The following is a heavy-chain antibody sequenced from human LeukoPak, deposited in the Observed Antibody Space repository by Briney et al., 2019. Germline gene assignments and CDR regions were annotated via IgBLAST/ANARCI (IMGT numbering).Heavy chain of an antibody. CDR2: MNPNGGNT. J-gene: IGHJ5*02. CDR3: ARGITMIRGIIRGWFDP. V-gene: IGHV1-8*03. CDR1: GYTFTSYD. D-gene: IGHD3-10*01. Sequence: VASVKVSCKASGYTFTSYDINWVRQATGQGLEWMGWMNPNGGNTGYAQKFQGRVTITADKSTSTAYMELSSLRSEDTAVYYCARGITMIRGIIRGWFDPWGQGTLVTVSS.